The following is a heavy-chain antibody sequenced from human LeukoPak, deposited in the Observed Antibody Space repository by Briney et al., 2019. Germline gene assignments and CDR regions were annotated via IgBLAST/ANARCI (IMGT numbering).Heavy chain of an antibody. V-gene: IGHV4-59*01. CDR3: ARDGGNAGLSFDY. D-gene: IGHD4-23*01. CDR1: GGSISSYY. J-gene: IGHJ4*02. CDR2: IYYSGST. Sequence: PSETLSLTCTVSGGSISSYYWSWVRQPPGKGLEWIGYIYYSGSTNYNPSLTSRVTISVDTSKNQFSLKLSSVTAADTAVYYCARDGGNAGLSFDYWGQGTLVTASS.